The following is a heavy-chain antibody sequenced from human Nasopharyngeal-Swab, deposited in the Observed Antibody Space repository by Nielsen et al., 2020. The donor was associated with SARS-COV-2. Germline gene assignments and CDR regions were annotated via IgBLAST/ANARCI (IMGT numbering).Heavy chain of an antibody. CDR2: INGDGSAR. D-gene: IGHD2-15*01. V-gene: IGHV3-7*01. J-gene: IGHJ3*02. CDR1: GFTFSSFW. CDR3: AGESGPNGFDI. Sequence: GESLKFSCVGTGFTFSSFWMNWVRHAPGKGLEWVANINGDGSARLYVDSVRGRFTVSRDNAKNSLYLQVNNLRLEDTALYYCAGESGPNGFDIWGQGAMITVSS.